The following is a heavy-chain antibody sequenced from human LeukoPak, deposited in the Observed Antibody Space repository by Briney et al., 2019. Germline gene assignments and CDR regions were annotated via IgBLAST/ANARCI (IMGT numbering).Heavy chain of an antibody. D-gene: IGHD3-22*01. CDR1: GGSISSGGYY. Sequence: SQTLSLTCTVSGGSISSGGYYWSWIRQPPGKGLEWIGEINHSGGTNYNPSLKSRVTIAVDTSKNQFSLKLSSVTAADTAVYYCARGVVRSTYYYDRSGYYYRGGYFQHWGQGTLVTVSS. CDR2: INHSGGT. CDR3: ARGVVRSTYYYDRSGYYYRGGYFQH. V-gene: IGHV4-30-2*01. J-gene: IGHJ1*01.